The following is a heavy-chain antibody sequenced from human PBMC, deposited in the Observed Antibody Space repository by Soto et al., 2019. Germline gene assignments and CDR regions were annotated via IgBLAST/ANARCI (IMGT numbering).Heavy chain of an antibody. V-gene: IGHV1-18*01. CDR2: ISTYNGNP. J-gene: IGHJ4*02. CDR3: GRGGVGEFLCDY. CDR1: GGTFSSYT. D-gene: IGHD3-10*01. Sequence: ASVKVSCKASGGTFSSYTISWVRQAPGQGLEWMGWISTYNGNPNYAQNFQGRLSMTTDTSTSTAYMELRSLTSDDTAVYYCGRGGVGEFLCDYWGQGTLVTVSS.